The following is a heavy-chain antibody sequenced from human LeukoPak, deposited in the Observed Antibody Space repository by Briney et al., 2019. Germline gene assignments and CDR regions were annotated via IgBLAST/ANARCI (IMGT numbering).Heavy chain of an antibody. D-gene: IGHD6-13*01. CDR3: ARADSSSRGRRDYYYYMDV. CDR2: IIPIFGTA. CDR1: GGTFSSYA. V-gene: IGHV1-69*05. Sequence: GASVKVSCKASGGTFSSYAISWVRQAPGQGLEWMGGIIPIFGTANYAQKFQGRVTITTDESTSTAYMELSSLRSEDTAVYYCARADSSSRGRRDYYYYMDVWGKGTTVTVSS. J-gene: IGHJ6*03.